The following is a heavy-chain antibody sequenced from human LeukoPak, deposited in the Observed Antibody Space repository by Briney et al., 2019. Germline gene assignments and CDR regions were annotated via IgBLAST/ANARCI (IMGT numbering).Heavy chain of an antibody. Sequence: GGSLRLSCAASGFSFRSYSMTWVRQAPGKGLEWVSYFPSDSSSTIHYADSVRGRFTISRDNAKNSLFLQMNSLRVEDTAVYYCASGTSRTAYMDVWGKGTTVTVSS. CDR2: FPSDSSSTI. J-gene: IGHJ6*03. D-gene: IGHD2-2*01. CDR1: GFSFRSYS. V-gene: IGHV3-48*04. CDR3: ASGTSRTAYMDV.